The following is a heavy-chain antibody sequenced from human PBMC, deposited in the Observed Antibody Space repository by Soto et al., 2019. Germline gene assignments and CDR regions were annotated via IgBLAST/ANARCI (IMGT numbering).Heavy chain of an antibody. CDR1: GGSFSGYY. D-gene: IGHD6-13*01. CDR2: INHSGST. J-gene: IGHJ6*02. CDR3: ARIAGYSSSWYLHYYYGMDV. V-gene: IGHV4-34*01. Sequence: SETLSLTCAVYGGSFSGYYWSWIRQPPGKGLEWIGEINHSGSTNYNPSLKSRVTISVDTSKNQFSLKLSSVTAADTAAYYCARIAGYSSSWYLHYYYGMDVWGQGTTVTVSS.